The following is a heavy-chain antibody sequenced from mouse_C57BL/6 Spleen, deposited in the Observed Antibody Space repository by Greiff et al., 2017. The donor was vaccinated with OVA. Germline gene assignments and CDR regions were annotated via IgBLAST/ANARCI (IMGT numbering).Heavy chain of an antibody. CDR3: ARWIGSGYFDV. CDR1: GYSFTSYY. CDR2: IYPGRGNT. V-gene: IGHV1-66*01. Sequence: VQLQQSGPELVKPGASVKISCKASGYSFTSYYIHWVKQRPGQGHEWIGRIYPGRGNTKYNEKFKGKATLTADTSSSAAYMQRSSLPSEDSAVYYCARWIGSGYFDVWGTGTTVTVSS. J-gene: IGHJ1*03.